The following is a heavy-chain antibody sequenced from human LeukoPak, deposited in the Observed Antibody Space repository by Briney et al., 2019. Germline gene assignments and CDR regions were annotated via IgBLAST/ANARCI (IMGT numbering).Heavy chain of an antibody. CDR3: ASLGGLGRDHYDAFDI. D-gene: IGHD3-16*01. Sequence: ASVKVSCKASGYTFTSYYMHWVRQAPGQGLEWMGIINPSGGSTSYAQKFQGRVTMTRDMSTSTVYMELSSLRSEDTAVYYCASLGGLGRDHYDAFDIWGQGTMVTVSS. CDR2: INPSGGST. V-gene: IGHV1-46*01. CDR1: GYTFTSYY. J-gene: IGHJ3*02.